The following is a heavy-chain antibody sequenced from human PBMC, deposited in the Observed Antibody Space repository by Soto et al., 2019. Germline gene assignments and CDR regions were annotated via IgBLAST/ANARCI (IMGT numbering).Heavy chain of an antibody. D-gene: IGHD4-17*01. CDR1: GLSFSSYA. V-gene: IGHV3-23*01. CDR3: ANDRSTLYGDYEY. J-gene: IGHJ4*02. Sequence: EVQLLESGGGLVQPGESLRPSCAASGLSFSSYAMSWVRQAPGKGLEWVSAISGSGGSTYYADSVKGRFTISRDNSKNTLYLQMDSLRAEDTAVYYCANDRSTLYGDYEYWGQGTLVTVSS. CDR2: ISGSGGST.